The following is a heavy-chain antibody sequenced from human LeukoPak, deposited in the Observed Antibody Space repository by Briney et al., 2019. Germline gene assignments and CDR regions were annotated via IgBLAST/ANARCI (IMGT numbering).Heavy chain of an antibody. CDR3: AELGITMIGGV. V-gene: IGHV3-11*04. CDR1: GFIFSDCY. CDR2: ISSGGSIT. D-gene: IGHD3-10*02. J-gene: IGHJ6*04. Sequence: GGSLRLSCAASGFIFSDCYMSWIRQAPGKGLEWVSYISSGGSITHYADSVKGRFTISRDNAKNSLYLQMNSLRAEDTAVYYCAELGITMIGGVWGKGTTVTISS.